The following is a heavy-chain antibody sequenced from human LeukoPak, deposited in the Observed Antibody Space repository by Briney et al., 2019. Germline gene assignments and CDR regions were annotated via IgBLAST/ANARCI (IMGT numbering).Heavy chain of an antibody. J-gene: IGHJ3*02. CDR1: GFTFSSYS. D-gene: IGHD3-3*01. CDR3: AKYYDFWSGYSPDAFDI. V-gene: IGHV3-21*01. Sequence: GSLRLSCAASGFTFSSYSMNWVRQAPGKGLEWVSSISSSSSYIYYADSVKGRFTISRDNAKNSLYLQMNSLRAEDTAVYYCAKYYDFWSGYSPDAFDIWGQGTMVTVSS. CDR2: ISSSSSYI.